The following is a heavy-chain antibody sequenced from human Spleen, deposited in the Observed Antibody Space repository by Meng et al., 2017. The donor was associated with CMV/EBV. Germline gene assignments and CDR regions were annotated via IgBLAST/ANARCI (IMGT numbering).Heavy chain of an antibody. CDR3: ARVYYYGSGSHPFFDY. J-gene: IGHJ4*02. Sequence: CVSRSNWWSGDRQPPGKGLEWIGEIYHSGSTNYNPSLKSRVTISVDKSKNQFSLKLSSVTAADTAVYYCARVYYYGSGSHPFFDYWGQGTLVTVSS. V-gene: IGHV4-4*02. D-gene: IGHD3-10*01. CDR2: IYHSGST. CDR1: CVSRSNW.